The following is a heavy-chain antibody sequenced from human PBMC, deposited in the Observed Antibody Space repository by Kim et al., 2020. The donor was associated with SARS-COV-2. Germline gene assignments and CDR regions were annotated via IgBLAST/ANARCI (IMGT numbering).Heavy chain of an antibody. V-gene: IGHV3-73*01. CDR2: IRSKPKNYAT. CDR3: ATYIDYFFNY. Sequence: GGSLRLSCAASGFIFSGSTPHGVRQASGKGLDWVGRIRSKPKNYATEYAVSVKGRFTVSRDDSKNTTYLQMNGLKTVDTAVYYCATYIDYFFNYWGQRILGTVSS. J-gene: IGHJ4*02. D-gene: IGHD3-9*01. CDR1: GFIFSGST.